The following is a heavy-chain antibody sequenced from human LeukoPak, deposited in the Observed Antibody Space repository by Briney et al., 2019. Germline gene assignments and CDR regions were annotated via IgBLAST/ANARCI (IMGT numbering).Heavy chain of an antibody. D-gene: IGHD3-16*02. CDR2: ISYDGSNK. CDR1: GFTFNKFG. J-gene: IGHJ4*02. V-gene: IGHV3-30*18. Sequence: PGGSLRLSCVASGFTFNKFGMHWVRQAPGKGLEWVAVISYDGSNKYYADSVKGRFTISRDNSKNTLYLQMNSLRAEDTAVYYCAKAQRRAPYYDYVWGSYRPIDYWGQGTLVTVSS. CDR3: AKAQRRAPYYDYVWGSYRPIDY.